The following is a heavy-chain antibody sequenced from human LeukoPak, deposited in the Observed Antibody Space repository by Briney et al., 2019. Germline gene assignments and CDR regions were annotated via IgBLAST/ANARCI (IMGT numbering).Heavy chain of an antibody. Sequence: SETLSLTCAVSGYSISSGYYWGWIRQPPGKGLEWIGSIYHSGSTYYNPSLMSRVTISVDTSKNQFSLKLSSVTAADTAVYYCARGNPISDYWGQGTLVTVSS. CDR2: IYHSGST. CDR3: ARGNPISDY. J-gene: IGHJ4*02. V-gene: IGHV4-38-2*01. D-gene: IGHD2-21*01. CDR1: GYSISSGYY.